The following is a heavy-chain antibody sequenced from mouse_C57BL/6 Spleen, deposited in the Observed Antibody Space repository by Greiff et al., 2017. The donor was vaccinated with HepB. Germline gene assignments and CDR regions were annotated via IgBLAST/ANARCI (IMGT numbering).Heavy chain of an antibody. CDR1: GFSFNTYA. V-gene: IGHV10-1*01. CDR3: VRQGYGSSFYAMDY. J-gene: IGHJ4*01. Sequence: EVQLQESGGGLVQPKGSLKLSCAASGFSFNTYAMNWVRQAPGKGLEWVARIRSKSNNYATYYADSVKDRFTISRDNSESMLYLQMNNLKTEDTAMYYGVRQGYGSSFYAMDYWGQGTSVTVSS. CDR2: IRSKSNNYAT. D-gene: IGHD1-1*01.